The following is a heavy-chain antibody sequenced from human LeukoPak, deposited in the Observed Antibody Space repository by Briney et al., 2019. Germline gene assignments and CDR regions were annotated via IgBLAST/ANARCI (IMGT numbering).Heavy chain of an antibody. D-gene: IGHD6-19*01. V-gene: IGHV1-2*02. CDR2: INPNSGGT. J-gene: IGHJ5*02. CDR3: ARAGPGIAVAGQASGWFDP. CDR1: GYTFTGYY. Sequence: RASVKVSCKASGYTFTGYYMHWVRQAPGQGLEWMGWINPNSGGTNYAQKFQGRVTMTRDTSISTAYMELSRLRSDDTAVYYCARAGPGIAVAGQASGWFDPWGQGTLVTVSS.